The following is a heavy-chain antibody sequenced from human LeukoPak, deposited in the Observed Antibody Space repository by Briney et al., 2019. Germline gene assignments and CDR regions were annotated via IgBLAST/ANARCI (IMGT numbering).Heavy chain of an antibody. CDR3: ARVGGDYGDYVIER. J-gene: IGHJ4*02. Sequence: SETLSLTCTVSGGSISSGDYFWSWIRQPPGKGLEWIGYIYYSGSTYYNPSLKSRVTISVDTSKNQFSLKLSSVTAADTAVYYCARVGGDYGDYVIERWGQGTLVTVSS. CDR1: GGSISSGDYF. CDR2: IYYSGST. D-gene: IGHD4-17*01. V-gene: IGHV4-30-4*01.